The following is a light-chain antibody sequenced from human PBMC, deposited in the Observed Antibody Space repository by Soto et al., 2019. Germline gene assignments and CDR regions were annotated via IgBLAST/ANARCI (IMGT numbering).Light chain of an antibody. CDR2: GNS. CDR1: SSNIGAGYD. CDR3: QSYGSSLSGSVV. V-gene: IGLV1-40*01. Sequence: QSVLTQPPSVSGAPGQRVTISCTGSSSNIGAGYDVHWYQQLPGTAPKLLIYGNSNRPSGVPDRFSGSKSGTSASLAITGLQAEDEADYYCQSYGSSLSGSVVFGTGTKVTVL. J-gene: IGLJ1*01.